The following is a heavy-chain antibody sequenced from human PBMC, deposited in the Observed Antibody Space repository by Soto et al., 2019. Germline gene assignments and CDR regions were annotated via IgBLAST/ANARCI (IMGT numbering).Heavy chain of an antibody. CDR1: GDTFTGYY. CDR3: ARGQYSSSRVSACVPHWFDP. D-gene: IGHD6-6*01. J-gene: IGHJ5*02. CDR2: INPNSGGT. V-gene: IGHV1-2*04. Sequence: ASVKGSCKASGDTFTGYYMHWVRQAPGQGLEWMGWINPNSGGTNYAQKFQGWVTMTRDTSISTAYMELSRLRSDDTAVYYCARGQYSSSRVSACVPHWFDPWGQGTLVTVSS.